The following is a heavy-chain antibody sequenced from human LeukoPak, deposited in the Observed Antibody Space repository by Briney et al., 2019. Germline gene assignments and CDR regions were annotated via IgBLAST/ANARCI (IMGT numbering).Heavy chain of an antibody. J-gene: IGHJ5*02. CDR2: IYHSGST. V-gene: IGHV4-30-2*01. D-gene: IGHD2-2*01. CDR3: ARGGCSSTSCSRSWFDP. CDR1: GGSISSGGYS. Sequence: SETLSLTCTVSGGSISSGGYSWSWIRQPPGKGLEWIGYIYHSGSTYYNPSLKSRVTISVDRSKNQFSLKLSSVTAADTGVYYCARGGCSSTSCSRSWFDPWGQGTLVTVSS.